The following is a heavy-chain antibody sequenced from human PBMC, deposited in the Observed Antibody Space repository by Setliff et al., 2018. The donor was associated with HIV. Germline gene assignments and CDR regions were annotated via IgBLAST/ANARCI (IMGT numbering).Heavy chain of an antibody. CDR2: IYFGDSDA. Sequence: GESLKISCKASGYTFTSDWIGWVRQMPGKGLEWMGIIYFGDSDARYSPSFQGQVTISADKSTGTAYLQWSSLNASDTAMYYCARPRFECSASSGVYYFDYWGQGTLVTVSS. J-gene: IGHJ4*02. V-gene: IGHV5-51*01. CDR3: ARPRFECSASSGVYYFDY. D-gene: IGHD6-6*01. CDR1: GYTFTSDW.